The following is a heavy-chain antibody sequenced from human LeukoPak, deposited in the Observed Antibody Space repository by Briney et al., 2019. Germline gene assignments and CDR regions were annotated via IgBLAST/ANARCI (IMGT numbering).Heavy chain of an antibody. D-gene: IGHD3-3*01. CDR1: GFTFSSYS. Sequence: GGSLRLSCAASGFTFSSYSMNWVRQAPGKGLEWVSSISSSSSYIYYADSVKGRFTISRDNSKNTLYLQMNSLRAEDTAVYYCAGLGYDFWSGYYRPTGDYWGQGTLVTVSS. CDR3: AGLGYDFWSGYYRPTGDY. J-gene: IGHJ4*02. V-gene: IGHV3-21*01. CDR2: ISSSSSYI.